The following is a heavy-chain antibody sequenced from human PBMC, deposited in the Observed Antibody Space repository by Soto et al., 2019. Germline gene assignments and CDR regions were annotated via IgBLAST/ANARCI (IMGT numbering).Heavy chain of an antibody. Sequence: QVQLVQSGAEVKKPGSSVKVSCKASGGTFSSYTISWVRQAPGQGLEWMGRIIPILGIANYAQKFQGRVTIPADKSTSTAYMELSSLRSEDTAVYYCARDLSSSWYGWFDPWGQGTLVTVSS. D-gene: IGHD6-13*01. CDR3: ARDLSSSWYGWFDP. V-gene: IGHV1-69*08. CDR1: GGTFSSYT. J-gene: IGHJ5*02. CDR2: IIPILGIA.